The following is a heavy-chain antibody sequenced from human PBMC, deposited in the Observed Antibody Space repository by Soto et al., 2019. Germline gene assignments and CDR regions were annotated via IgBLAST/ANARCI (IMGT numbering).Heavy chain of an antibody. V-gene: IGHV4-31*03. CDR2: IYYSGST. CDR1: GGSISSGGYY. J-gene: IGHJ5*02. CDR3: ARDSPITMVGPVHNGFDP. D-gene: IGHD3-10*01. Sequence: QVQLQESGPGLVKPSETLSLTCTVSGGSISSGGYYWSWIRQHPGKGLEWIGYIYYSGSTYYNPSLKCRVIISVDTSKNQFSPKLSSVTAADTAIYYCARDSPITMVGPVHNGFDPWGQGTLVPVSS.